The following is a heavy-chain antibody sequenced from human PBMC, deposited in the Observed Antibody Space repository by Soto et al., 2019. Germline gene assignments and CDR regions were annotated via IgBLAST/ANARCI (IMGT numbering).Heavy chain of an antibody. Sequence: ASVKVSCKASGYTFTSYGISWVRQAPGQGLEWMGWISAYNGNTNYAQKLQGRVTMTTDTSTSTAYMELRSLRSDDTAVYYCARDIPSGYYDFWSGSRNWFDTWGQGTLVTVSS. CDR2: ISAYNGNT. D-gene: IGHD3-3*01. CDR1: GYTFTSYG. V-gene: IGHV1-18*04. J-gene: IGHJ5*02. CDR3: ARDIPSGYYDFWSGSRNWFDT.